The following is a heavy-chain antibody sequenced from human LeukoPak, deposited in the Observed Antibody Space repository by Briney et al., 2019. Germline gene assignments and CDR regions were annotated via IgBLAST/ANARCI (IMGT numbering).Heavy chain of an antibody. D-gene: IGHD3-10*01. J-gene: IGHJ4*02. CDR1: GFTFSSYA. Sequence: GGSLRLSCSASGFTFSSYAMHWVRQAPGKGLEYVSAISSNGGSTYYADSVKGRFTISRDNSENTLYLQMSSLRAEDTAVYYCVKDGEEYYYGSATWYYFDYWGQGTLVTVSS. CDR2: ISSNGGST. CDR3: VKDGEEYYYGSATWYYFDY. V-gene: IGHV3-64D*06.